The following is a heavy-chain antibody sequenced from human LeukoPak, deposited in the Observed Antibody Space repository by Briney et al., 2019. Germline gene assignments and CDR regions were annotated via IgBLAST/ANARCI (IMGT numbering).Heavy chain of an antibody. Sequence: GGSLRLSCTASGFIFNSYWMSWVRQAPGKGLEWVANIKQDGSEKYYVDSVKGRFTISRDNAKNSLYLQMNSLRAEDTAVYYCARDPWGGVTPFDSWGQGTLVTVSS. CDR1: GFIFNSYW. J-gene: IGHJ4*02. D-gene: IGHD7-27*01. V-gene: IGHV3-7*01. CDR2: IKQDGSEK. CDR3: ARDPWGGVTPFDS.